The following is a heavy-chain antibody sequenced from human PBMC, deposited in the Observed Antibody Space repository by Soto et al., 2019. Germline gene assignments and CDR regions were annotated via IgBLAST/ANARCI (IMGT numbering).Heavy chain of an antibody. CDR3: ASGEGRNGHDTRFDY. D-gene: IGHD3-10*01. Sequence: QLVESGGGVVQPGRSLRVSCETSGFAFSYYGIHWVRQAPGKGLEWVADISHDGKDKWYADSVKGRFTISRDNSENTLYLQMNGLRSEDTAVYFCASGEGRNGHDTRFDYWGQGTLVTVSS. V-gene: IGHV3-30*03. CDR1: GFAFSYYG. CDR2: ISHDGKDK. J-gene: IGHJ4*02.